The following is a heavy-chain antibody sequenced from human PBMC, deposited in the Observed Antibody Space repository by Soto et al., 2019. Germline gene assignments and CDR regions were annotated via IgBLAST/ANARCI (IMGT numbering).Heavy chain of an antibody. CDR3: ARGLVGDTIFGVSRVDYYYIDV. Sequence: EVQLVESGGGLVKPGGSLRLYCAASGLIFSRYSMNWVRQAPGKGLVWLSSISTSSTYVYYADSVKGRFTISRDNAKTSLYLQMNSLRAEDTAVYYCARGLVGDTIFGVSRVDYYYIDVLGKGTTVTVSS. J-gene: IGHJ6*03. V-gene: IGHV3-21*01. CDR2: ISTSSTYV. CDR1: GLIFSRYS. D-gene: IGHD3-3*01.